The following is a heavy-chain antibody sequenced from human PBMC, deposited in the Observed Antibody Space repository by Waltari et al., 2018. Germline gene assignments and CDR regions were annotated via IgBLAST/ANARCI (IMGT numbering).Heavy chain of an antibody. J-gene: IGHJ3*02. CDR1: GGSISSYY. D-gene: IGHD6-19*01. V-gene: IGHV4-59*01. CDR3: ARDRGIAVAGTDAFDI. CDR2: IYYSGST. Sequence: QVQLQESGPGLVKPSETLSLTCTVSGGSISSYYWSWTRQPPGQGLEWIGYIYYSGSTNDNPSLKSRVTISVDTSKNQFSLKLSSVTAADTAVYYCARDRGIAVAGTDAFDIWGQGTMVTVSS.